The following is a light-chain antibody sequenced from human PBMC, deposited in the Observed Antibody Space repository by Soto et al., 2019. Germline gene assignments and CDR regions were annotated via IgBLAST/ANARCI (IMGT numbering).Light chain of an antibody. CDR2: GAS. CDR1: QSVSSSY. V-gene: IGKV3-20*01. J-gene: IGKJ1*01. CDR3: QQYNSYRA. Sequence: IVLTQSPGTLSLSPGERATLSCRASQSVSSSYLAWYQQKPGQAPRLLIYGASSRAIGIPDRFSGSGSGTEFTLTISRLQPDDSATYYCQQYNSYRAFGQGTKVDIK.